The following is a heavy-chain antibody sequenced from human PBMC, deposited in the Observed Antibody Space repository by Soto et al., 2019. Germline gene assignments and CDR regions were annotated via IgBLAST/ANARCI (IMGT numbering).Heavy chain of an antibody. CDR2: ISGSGGST. Sequence: PWGSLRLSCVASGFTFSDYAMAWVRQSPGKGLEWVSSISGSGGSTYYADSVKGRFTISRDNSKNTVFLQMNSLRAEDTAVYYCAKDHGMDVWGQGATVTVSS. CDR1: GFTFSDYA. V-gene: IGHV3-23*01. J-gene: IGHJ6*02. CDR3: AKDHGMDV.